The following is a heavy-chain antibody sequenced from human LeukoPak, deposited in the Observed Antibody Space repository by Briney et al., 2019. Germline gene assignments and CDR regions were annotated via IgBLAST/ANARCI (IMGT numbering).Heavy chain of an antibody. CDR3: ARDRGPGFDWPNDSFDI. J-gene: IGHJ3*02. CDR2: IIGGGGST. Sequence: SGGTLRLSCAASGFPFSRHGMSWVRQAPGKGLEWVSGIIGGGGSTYYADSVKGRFTISGDNSRNTLFLQMNSLRAEDTAVYYCARDRGPGFDWPNDSFDIWGQGTMVTVSS. V-gene: IGHV3-23*01. D-gene: IGHD3-9*01. CDR1: GFPFSRHG.